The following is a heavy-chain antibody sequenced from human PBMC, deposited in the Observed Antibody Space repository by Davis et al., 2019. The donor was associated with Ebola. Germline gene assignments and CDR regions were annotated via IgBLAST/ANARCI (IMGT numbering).Heavy chain of an antibody. J-gene: IGHJ4*02. CDR3: AKESGGSGWAFDY. D-gene: IGHD6-19*01. CDR2: ISWNSGSI. CDR1: GFTFDDYA. Sequence: SLKISCAASGFTFDDYAMHWVRQAPGKGLEWVSGISWNSGSIGYADSVKGRFTISRDNAKNSLYLQMNSLRAEDMALYYCAKESGGSGWAFDYWGQGTLVTVSS. V-gene: IGHV3-9*03.